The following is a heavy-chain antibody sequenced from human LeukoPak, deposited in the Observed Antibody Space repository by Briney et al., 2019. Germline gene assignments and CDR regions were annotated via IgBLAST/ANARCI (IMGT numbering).Heavy chain of an antibody. CDR1: GGSFSRYA. D-gene: IGHD3-3*01. CDR3: ARDQPDDFWSGTGAFDI. V-gene: IGHV1-69*13. CDR2: IIPIFGTA. Sequence: ASVKVSCKASGGSFSRYAISWVRQAPGQGLEWMGGIIPIFGTANYAQKFQGRVTITADESTSTAYMELSSLRSEDTAVYYCARDQPDDFWSGTGAFDIWGQGTMVTVSS. J-gene: IGHJ3*02.